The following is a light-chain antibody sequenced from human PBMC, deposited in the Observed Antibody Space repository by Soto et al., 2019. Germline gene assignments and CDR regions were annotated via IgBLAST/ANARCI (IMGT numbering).Light chain of an antibody. CDR2: DVS. CDR1: QSISRW. J-gene: IGKJ5*01. CDR3: QKYNSYSIN. V-gene: IGKV1-5*01. Sequence: DFRITHSPCTLSASVVDRVTISFLASQSISRWLAWYQQKPGRAPKLLIYDVSSLKSGVPSRFSGSGSGTEFTLTISSLQPDDFATYYCQKYNSYSINFGQGTRLEIK.